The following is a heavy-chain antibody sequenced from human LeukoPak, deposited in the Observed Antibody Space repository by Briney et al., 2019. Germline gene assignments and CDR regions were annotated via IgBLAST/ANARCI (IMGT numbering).Heavy chain of an antibody. J-gene: IGHJ3*02. CDR2: IIPIFGTA. V-gene: IGHV1-69*05. D-gene: IGHD1-1*01. CDR1: GGTFSSYA. CDR3: ARERGSGTTARDAFDI. Sequence: ASVKVSRKASGGTFSSYAISWVRQAPGQGLEWMGGIIPIFGTANYAQKFQGRVTITTDESTSTAYMELSSLRSGDTAVYYCARERGSGTTARDAFDIWGQGTMVTVSS.